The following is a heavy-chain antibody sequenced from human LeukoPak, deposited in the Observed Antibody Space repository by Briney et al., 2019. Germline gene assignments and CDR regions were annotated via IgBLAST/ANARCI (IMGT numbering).Heavy chain of an antibody. CDR3: ARGVYIAAAQYGY. V-gene: IGHV4-59*01. J-gene: IGHJ4*02. CDR1: GGSMSSYY. D-gene: IGHD6-13*01. Sequence: SETLSLTCTVSGGSMSSYYWSWIRQPPGKGLEWIGYIYYSGTTNYNPSLKSRVTISVDTSKNQFSLKLRSVTAADTAVYYCARGVYIAAAQYGYWGQGTLVAVSS. CDR2: IYYSGTT.